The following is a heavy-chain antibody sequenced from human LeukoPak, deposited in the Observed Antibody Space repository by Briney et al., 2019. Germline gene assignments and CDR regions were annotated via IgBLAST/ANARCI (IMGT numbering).Heavy chain of an antibody. CDR2: ISYDGSNK. V-gene: IGHV3-30*18. D-gene: IGHD2-15*01. Sequence: GRSLRLSCAASGFTFSDCAMHWVSQAPGKGLEWVTIISYDGSNKYYADSVRGRFTISRDNSKNTLYLQMNSLRPEDTAVYYCAKAGGYCNGGNCYSNYWGPGTLVTVSS. CDR3: AKAGGYCNGGNCYSNY. J-gene: IGHJ4*02. CDR1: GFTFSDCA.